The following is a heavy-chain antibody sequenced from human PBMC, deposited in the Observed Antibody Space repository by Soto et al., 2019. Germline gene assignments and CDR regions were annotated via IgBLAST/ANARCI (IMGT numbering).Heavy chain of an antibody. CDR3: VRRHVSATGIDWFDP. CDR2: INAANGDT. J-gene: IGHJ5*02. D-gene: IGHD6-13*01. CDR1: GYTFTSYG. Sequence: ASVKVSCXASGYTFTSYGIHWVRQAPGQRLEWMGWINAANGDTKYSPKFQGRVTITRDTSASTAYMELSSLRSEDTAVYYCVRRHVSATGIDWFDPWGQGTLVTVSS. V-gene: IGHV1-3*01.